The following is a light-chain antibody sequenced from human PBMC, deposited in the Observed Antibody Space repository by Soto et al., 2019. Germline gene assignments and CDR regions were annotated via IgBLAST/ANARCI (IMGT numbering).Light chain of an antibody. CDR2: TTS. J-gene: IGKJ3*01. CDR1: QSVTSSC. CDR3: QQCGGSPLFS. V-gene: IGKV3-20*01. Sequence: EIVLTQSPATLSLSPGERATLSCTASQSVTSSCLAWYQRKPGQAPRLLIHTTSTRATDIPDRFSGSGSGTDFKLTISRLQPEDFAVYYCQQCGGSPLFSFGPGTRVDI.